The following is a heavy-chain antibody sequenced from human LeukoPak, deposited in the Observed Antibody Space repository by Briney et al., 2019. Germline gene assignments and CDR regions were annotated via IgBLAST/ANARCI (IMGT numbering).Heavy chain of an antibody. CDR3: ARVKARLLDY. Sequence: PSETLSLTCAVYGGSFSGYYWSWIRQPPGKGLEWIGEINHSGSTNYNPSLKSRVTISVDTSKNQFSLKLSSVTAADTAVYYCARVKARLLDYWGQGTLVTVSS. CDR1: GGSFSGYY. CDR2: INHSGST. D-gene: IGHD6-6*01. J-gene: IGHJ4*02. V-gene: IGHV4-34*01.